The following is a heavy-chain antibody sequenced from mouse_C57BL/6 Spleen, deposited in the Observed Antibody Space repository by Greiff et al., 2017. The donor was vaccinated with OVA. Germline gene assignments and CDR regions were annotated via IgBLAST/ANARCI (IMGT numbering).Heavy chain of an antibody. J-gene: IGHJ1*03. D-gene: IGHD2-4*01. CDR2: ILPGSGST. CDR3: SRNDYDWYVDV. Sequence: VQLQQSGAELMKPGASVKLSCKAPGYTFTGYWIEWVKQRPGHGLEWIGEILPGSGSTNYNEKFKGTATFTADTSSNPAYMQLSSLTTEDSAIYYCSRNDYDWYVDVWGTGTTVTVAS. CDR1: GYTFTGYW. V-gene: IGHV1-9*01.